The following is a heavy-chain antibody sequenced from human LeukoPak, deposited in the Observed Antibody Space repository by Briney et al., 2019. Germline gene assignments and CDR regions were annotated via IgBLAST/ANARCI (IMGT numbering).Heavy chain of an antibody. CDR2: IYHSRST. J-gene: IGHJ4*02. CDR3: AKNSGYYHPYYIDS. V-gene: IGHV4-38-2*02. Sequence: SETLSLTCIVSGYSISSGYYWDWIRQPPGKGLEWIGNIYHSRSTYYNPSLKSRVTISVDTSKSQFSLKLNSVTAADTAVYYCAKNSGYYHPYYIDSWGQGTLVTVSS. CDR1: GYSISSGYY. D-gene: IGHD3-22*01.